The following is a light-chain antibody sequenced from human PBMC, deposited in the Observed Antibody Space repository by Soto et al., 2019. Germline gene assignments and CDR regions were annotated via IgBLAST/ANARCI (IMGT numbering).Light chain of an antibody. J-gene: IGKJ1*01. V-gene: IGKV1-5*03. CDR1: QSFSNW. CDR2: KAS. Sequence: DIQMTQSPSTLSASVGDTVTITCRASQSFSNWLAWYQQKPGKVPKFLIYKASTLERGVPSRFSGSGSGTDFTLTISSRQPDDVAPYDCQQYNSYSWTFGQGTKVEIK. CDR3: QQYNSYSWT.